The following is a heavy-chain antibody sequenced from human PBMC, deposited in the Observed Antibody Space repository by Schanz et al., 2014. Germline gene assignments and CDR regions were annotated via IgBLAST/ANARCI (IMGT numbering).Heavy chain of an antibody. Sequence: EVELVESGGGLVKPGGSLRLSCVVSGFTFTNAWMSWVRQAPGKGLEWVGRIKSNTDGGTTDYATPVKGRFTISRDDSKNTLYLQMNSLKSEDTAVYYCTSMATIPRNWFDPWGPGTLVTVSS. D-gene: IGHD2-2*02. CDR2: IKSNTDGGTT. CDR3: TSMATIPRNWFDP. CDR1: GFTFTNAW. V-gene: IGHV3-15*01. J-gene: IGHJ5*02.